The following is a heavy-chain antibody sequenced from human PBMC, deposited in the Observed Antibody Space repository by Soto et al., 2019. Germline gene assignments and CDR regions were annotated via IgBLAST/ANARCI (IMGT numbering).Heavy chain of an antibody. CDR2: IIPILGIA. J-gene: IGHJ6*02. Sequence: QVQLVQSGAEVKKPGSSVKVSCKASGGTFSSYTISWVRQAPGQGLEWMGRIIPILGIANYAQKFQGRVTITADKATSTAYMELSSLRSEDTAVYSCARLGDSDGMDVWGQGTTVTVSS. CDR3: ARLGDSDGMDV. V-gene: IGHV1-69*02. D-gene: IGHD3-16*01. CDR1: GGTFSSYT.